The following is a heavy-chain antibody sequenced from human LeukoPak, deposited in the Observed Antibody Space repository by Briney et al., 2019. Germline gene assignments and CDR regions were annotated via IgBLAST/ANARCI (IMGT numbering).Heavy chain of an antibody. J-gene: IGHJ4*02. Sequence: KSGGSLRLSCAASGFTFSGYGMHWVRQAPGKGLEWVAVISYDGSEKYYADSVKGRFTISRDNSEDTLYLQMNSLRAEDTAVYYCVRDALQYFDWSYHFDYWGQGTLVTVSS. V-gene: IGHV3-30*19. D-gene: IGHD3-9*01. CDR3: VRDALQYFDWSYHFDY. CDR1: GFTFSGYG. CDR2: ISYDGSEK.